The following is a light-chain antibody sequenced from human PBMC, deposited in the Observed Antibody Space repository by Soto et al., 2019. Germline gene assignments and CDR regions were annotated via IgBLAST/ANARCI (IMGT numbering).Light chain of an antibody. CDR3: HQYYSPPLT. CDR1: QSGSYSSNNKNS. Sequence: DIVMTQSPDSLAVSLGERATINCKSIQSGSYSSNNKNSLAWYQQKPGQPPKLLIHCASPRESGVPDRFSGGGSGTDFTLTSGSLQAEEVAVYYGHQYYSPPLTFGGGTKVLIK. V-gene: IGKV4-1*01. J-gene: IGKJ4*01. CDR2: CAS.